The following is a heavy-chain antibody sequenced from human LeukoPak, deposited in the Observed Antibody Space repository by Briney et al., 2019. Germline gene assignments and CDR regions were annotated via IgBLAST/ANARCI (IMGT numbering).Heavy chain of an antibody. CDR3: AREKDYYGSGSKHYYYGMDV. CDR1: GGSFSGYY. D-gene: IGHD3-10*01. V-gene: IGHV4-34*01. J-gene: IGHJ6*02. Sequence: SETLSLTCAVYGGSFSGYYWSWIRQPPGKGLEWIGEINHSGSTNYNPSLKSRVTISVDTSKNQFSLKLSSVTAADTAVYYCAREKDYYGSGSKHYYYGMDVWGQGTTVTVSS. CDR2: INHSGST.